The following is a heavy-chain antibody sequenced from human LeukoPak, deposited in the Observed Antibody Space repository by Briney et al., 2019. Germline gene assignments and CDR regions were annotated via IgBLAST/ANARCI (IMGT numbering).Heavy chain of an antibody. CDR3: ARRRDGYNGNMDY. Sequence: SETLSLTCTVSGGSISSGGYYWSWIRQPPGKGLEWIGYIYHSGSTYYNPSLKSRVTISVDRSKNQFSLKLSSVTAADTAVYYCARRRDGYNGNMDYWGQGTLVTVSS. D-gene: IGHD5-24*01. V-gene: IGHV4-30-2*01. CDR1: GGSISSGGYY. CDR2: IYHSGST. J-gene: IGHJ4*02.